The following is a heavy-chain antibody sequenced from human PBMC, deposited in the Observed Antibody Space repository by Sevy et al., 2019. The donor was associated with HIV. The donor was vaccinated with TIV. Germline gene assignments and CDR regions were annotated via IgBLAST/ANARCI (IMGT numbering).Heavy chain of an antibody. Sequence: KQSQTLSLTCAISGDSVSSNSAAWNWIRQSPSRGLEWLGRTYYRSKWYNDYAVSVKSRITINPDTFKNQFSLQLNSVTPEDTAVYYCARDRWELLHNYFDYWGQGTLVTVSS. V-gene: IGHV6-1*01. CDR2: TYYRSKWYN. CDR3: ARDRWELLHNYFDY. J-gene: IGHJ4*02. D-gene: IGHD1-26*01. CDR1: GDSVSSNSAA.